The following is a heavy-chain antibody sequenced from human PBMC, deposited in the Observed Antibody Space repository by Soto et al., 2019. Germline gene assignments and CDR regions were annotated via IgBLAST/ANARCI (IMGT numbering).Heavy chain of an antibody. CDR2: ISAYNGNT. D-gene: IGHD6-13*01. J-gene: IGHJ6*03. V-gene: IGHV1-18*01. CDR3: ARDNSGYSSSWYGNYYYYYYMDV. CDR1: GYTFTSYG. Sequence: ASVKVSCKASGYTFTSYGISWVRQAPGQGLEWMGWISAYNGNTNYAQKLQGRVTMTTDTSTSTAYMELRSLRSDDTAVYYCARDNSGYSSSWYGNYYYYYYMDVWGKGTTVTVSS.